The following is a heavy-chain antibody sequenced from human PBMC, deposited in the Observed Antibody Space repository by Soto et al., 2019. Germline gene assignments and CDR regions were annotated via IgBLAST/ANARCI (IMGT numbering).Heavy chain of an antibody. V-gene: IGHV3-13*01. D-gene: IGHD2-8*01. CDR1: GFTFSTYD. CDR3: ARGRSNQYESSPPPKFDP. Sequence: LRLSCAASGFTFSTYDMHWVRQATGKGLEWVSAIGTIRDTYYLDSVKGRFTISRGNAKNSAYLQMSSLRAGDTAVYYCARGRSNQYESSPPPKFDPWGRGTLVTVS. J-gene: IGHJ5*02. CDR2: IGTIRDT.